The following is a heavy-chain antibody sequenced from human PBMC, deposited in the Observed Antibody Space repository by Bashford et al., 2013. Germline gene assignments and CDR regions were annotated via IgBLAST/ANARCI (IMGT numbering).Heavy chain of an antibody. D-gene: IGHD5-18*01. J-gene: IGHJ4*02. CDR3: ARLHGYTSGYDY. Sequence: ASVKVSCKASGYTFTSYAMHWVRQAPGQGLEWMGWISAYNGNTNYAQKLQGRVTMTTDTSTSTAYMELRSLRSDDTAVYYCARLHGYTSGYDYWGQGTLVTVSS. CDR1: GYTFTSYA. V-gene: IGHV1-18*01. CDR2: ISAYNGNT.